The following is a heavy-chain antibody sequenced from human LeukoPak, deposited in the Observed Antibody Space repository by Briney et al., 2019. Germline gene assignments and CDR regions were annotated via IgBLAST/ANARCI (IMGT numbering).Heavy chain of an antibody. D-gene: IGHD2-15*01. CDR1: GLSFSSYA. Sequence: GGSLRLSCATSGLSFSSYAMSWVRQAPGKGLEWVSAMSSSDDGRYYAASVRGRFTISRDTSRSTLYLQMNSLRAEDAAVYYCAKAPVTSCRGAFCYPFDYWGQGTLVTVSS. V-gene: IGHV3-23*01. J-gene: IGHJ4*02. CDR2: MSSSDDGR. CDR3: AKAPVTSCRGAFCYPFDY.